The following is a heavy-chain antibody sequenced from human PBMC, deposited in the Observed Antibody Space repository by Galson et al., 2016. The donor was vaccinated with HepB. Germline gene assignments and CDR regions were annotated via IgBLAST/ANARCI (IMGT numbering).Heavy chain of an antibody. D-gene: IGHD2-21*01. V-gene: IGHV3-33*06. CDR1: GFTFSSYG. CDR3: AKDRDPPFCSGGACHQLRYGYSDY. CDR2: IWHDGTNK. Sequence: SLRLSCAASGFTFSSYGMLWVRQSPGKGLEWVAIIWHDGTNKYYVDSVKGRFTISRDNSKNTLYLQMNSLRDEDTAVYFCAKDRDPPFCSGGACHQLRYGYSDYGGQGTLVTVSS. J-gene: IGHJ4*02.